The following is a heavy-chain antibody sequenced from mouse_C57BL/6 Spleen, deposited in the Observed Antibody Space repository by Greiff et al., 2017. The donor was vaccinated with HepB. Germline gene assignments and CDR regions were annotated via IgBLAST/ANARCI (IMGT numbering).Heavy chain of an antibody. CDR1: GYTFTSYW. V-gene: IGHV1-55*01. Sequence: QVQLQQPGAELVKPGASVKMSCKASGYTFTSYWITWVKQRPGQGLEWIGDIYLGSGSTNYNEKFKSKATLTVDTSSSTAYMQLSSLTSEDSAVYYCAREAETGTLFAYWGQGTLVTVSA. D-gene: IGHD4-1*01. CDR2: IYLGSGST. CDR3: AREAETGTLFAY. J-gene: IGHJ3*01.